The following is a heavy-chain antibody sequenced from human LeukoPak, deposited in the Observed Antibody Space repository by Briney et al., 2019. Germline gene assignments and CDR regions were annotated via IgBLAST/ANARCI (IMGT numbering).Heavy chain of an antibody. J-gene: IGHJ4*02. CDR1: GFTFSTYS. V-gene: IGHV3-66*02. Sequence: GGSLRLSCAASGFTFSTYSMSWVRQAPGKGLEWVSNIDSGGRTYFADSVKGRFTISRDNSKNTLYLQMNSLRAEDTAVYYCARDRFGEFDYWGQGTLVTVSS. CDR3: ARDRFGEFDY. D-gene: IGHD3-10*01. CDR2: IDSGGRT.